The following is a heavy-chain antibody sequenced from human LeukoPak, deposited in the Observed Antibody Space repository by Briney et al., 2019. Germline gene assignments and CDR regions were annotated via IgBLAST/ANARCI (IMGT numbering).Heavy chain of an antibody. CDR3: ARNRIAVAGGGFDY. CDR1: GYTFTGYY. J-gene: IGHJ4*02. CDR2: INPNSGGT. D-gene: IGHD6-19*01. V-gene: IGHV1-2*02. Sequence: GASVKVSCKASGYTFTGYYMHWVRQAPGQGLEWMGWINPNSGGTNYAQKFQGRVTMTRDTSISTAYMELSRLRSDDTAVYYCARNRIAVAGGGFDYWGQGTLVTVS.